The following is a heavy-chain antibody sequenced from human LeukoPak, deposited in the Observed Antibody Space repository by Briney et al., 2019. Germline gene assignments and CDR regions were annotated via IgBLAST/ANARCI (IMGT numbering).Heavy chain of an antibody. D-gene: IGHD3-22*01. V-gene: IGHV3-23*01. CDR1: GFTFSSYA. CDR2: ISGSGGST. CDR3: AKAGYYYDSSGYSWYFDL. J-gene: IGHJ2*01. Sequence: GGSLRLSCAASGFTFSSYAMSWVRQAPGEGLEWVSAISGSGGSTYYADSVKGRFTISRDNSENTLYLQMNSLRAEDTAVYYCAKAGYYYDSSGYSWYFDLWGRGTLVTVSS.